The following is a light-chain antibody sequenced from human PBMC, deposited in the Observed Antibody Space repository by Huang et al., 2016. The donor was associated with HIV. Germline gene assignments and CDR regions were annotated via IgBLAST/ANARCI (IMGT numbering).Light chain of an antibody. J-gene: IGKJ3*01. CDR1: QDISND. CDR2: DAS. Sequence: DIQMTQSPSSLSASVGDRVTITCQASQDISNDLNWYQQKPGKAPKLLIYDASNLETGVPSRFSGSGSGTHFTFTISSLQPEDIATYYCQQYDNLPRTFGPGTKVDIK. CDR3: QQYDNLPRT. V-gene: IGKV1-33*01.